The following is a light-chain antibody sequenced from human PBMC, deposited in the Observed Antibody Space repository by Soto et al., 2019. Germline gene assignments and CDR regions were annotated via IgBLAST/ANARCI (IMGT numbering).Light chain of an antibody. CDR3: SSYTSSSTLYV. V-gene: IGLV2-14*01. CDR2: DVS. CDR1: SRDFGGYNY. Sequence: SALTQPASVSGTPGQSITISCTGTSRDFGGYNYVSWYQQHPGKAPKLMIYDVSNRPSGVSNRFSGSKSGNTASLTISGLQAEDEADYYCSSYTSSSTLYVFGTGTKVTVL. J-gene: IGLJ1*01.